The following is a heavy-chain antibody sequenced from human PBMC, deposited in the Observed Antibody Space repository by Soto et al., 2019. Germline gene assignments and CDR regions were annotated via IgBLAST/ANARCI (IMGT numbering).Heavy chain of an antibody. Sequence: QVQLVQSGAEVKKPGSSVKVSCKASGGTFSSYAISWVRQAPGQGLEWMGGIIPIFGTANYAQKFQGRVTIAADKSTRTEYMELSSLRSEDMGVYYCARDEKVSTIFGVDQINYYYYNGMDVWGQGTTVTVSS. V-gene: IGHV1-69*06. D-gene: IGHD3-3*01. CDR1: GGTFSSYA. CDR3: ARDEKVSTIFGVDQINYYYYNGMDV. CDR2: IIPIFGTA. J-gene: IGHJ6*02.